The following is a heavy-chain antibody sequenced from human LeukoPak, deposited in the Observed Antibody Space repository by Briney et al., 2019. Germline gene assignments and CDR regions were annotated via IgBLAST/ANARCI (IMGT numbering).Heavy chain of an antibody. J-gene: IGHJ3*02. D-gene: IGHD2-15*01. V-gene: IGHV5-51*01. Sequence: GESLKISCKGSGYRFPSYWIGWVRQMPGKGLEWMGIIYPGDSDTTYSPSFQGQVTISADQSISTAYLQWSSLKASDTAMYYCARSYCSGGYCYSKDRFGALDIWGQGTMVTVSS. CDR3: ARSYCSGGYCYSKDRFGALDI. CDR2: IYPGDSDT. CDR1: GYRFPSYW.